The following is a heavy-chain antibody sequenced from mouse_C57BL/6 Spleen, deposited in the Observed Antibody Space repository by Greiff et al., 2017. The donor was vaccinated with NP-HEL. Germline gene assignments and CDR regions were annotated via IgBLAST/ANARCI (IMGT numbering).Heavy chain of an antibody. CDR3: ARGATVYFDY. CDR1: GYSFTSYY. Sequence: VKLQESGPELVKPGASVKISCKASGYSFTSYYIHWVKQRPGQGLEWIGWIYPGSGNTKYNEKFKGKATLTADTSSSTAYMQLSSLTSEDSAVYYCARGATVYFDYWGQGTTLTVSS. D-gene: IGHD1-1*01. CDR2: IYPGSGNT. J-gene: IGHJ2*01. V-gene: IGHV1-66*01.